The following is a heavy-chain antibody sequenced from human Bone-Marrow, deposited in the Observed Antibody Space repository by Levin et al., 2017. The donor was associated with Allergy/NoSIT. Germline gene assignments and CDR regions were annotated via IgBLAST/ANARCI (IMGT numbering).Heavy chain of an antibody. J-gene: IGHJ4*02. CDR3: AKFEAVTPFDY. Sequence: GESLKISCAASGFTFSSYAMSWVRQAPGKGLEWVSAISGSGGSTYYADSVKGRFTISRDNSKNTLYLQMNSLRAEDTAVYYCAKFEAVTPFDYWGQGTLVTVSS. CDR1: GFTFSSYA. V-gene: IGHV3-23*01. D-gene: IGHD4-17*01. CDR2: ISGSGGST.